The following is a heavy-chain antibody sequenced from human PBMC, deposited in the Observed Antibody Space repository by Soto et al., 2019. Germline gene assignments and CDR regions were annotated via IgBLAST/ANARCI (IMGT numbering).Heavy chain of an antibody. CDR2: INPATGAA. Sequence: QLHLVQSGAVVKKPGASVTVSCSASGYPVTAYYMHWVRQAPGRGLEWMGGINPATGAAKYTQTFRGRVTMAGDTSTSTVFMELSGLTSGDTAVFYFARGGGVGVAGSAAFDMWGQGTLVTVSS. CDR3: ARGGGVGVAGSAAFDM. D-gene: IGHD3-3*01. V-gene: IGHV1-2*02. J-gene: IGHJ3*02. CDR1: GYPVTAYY.